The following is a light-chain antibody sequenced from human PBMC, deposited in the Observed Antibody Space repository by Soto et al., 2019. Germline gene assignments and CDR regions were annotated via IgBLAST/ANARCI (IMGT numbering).Light chain of an antibody. CDR3: QQYGSSSYT. J-gene: IGKJ2*01. V-gene: IGKV3-20*01. Sequence: EIVLTQSPGTLSLSPGERATLSCRSSQSISSSYLTWYQHKPGQAPRLLIYGASSRATGIPDRFSVSGSGTDFTLTIRRLEPEDFAVYYCQQYGSSSYTFGQGTQLEIK. CDR2: GAS. CDR1: QSISSSY.